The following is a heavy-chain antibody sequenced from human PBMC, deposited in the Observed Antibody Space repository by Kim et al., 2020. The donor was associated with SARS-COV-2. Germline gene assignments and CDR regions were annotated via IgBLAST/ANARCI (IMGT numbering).Heavy chain of an antibody. V-gene: IGHV3-30*01. J-gene: IGHJ4*02. Sequence: YYADSVKGRFTISRDNSKNTLYLQMNSLRAEDTAVYYCARGVRGYSYVDYWGQGTLVTVSS. D-gene: IGHD5-18*01. CDR3: ARGVRGYSYVDY.